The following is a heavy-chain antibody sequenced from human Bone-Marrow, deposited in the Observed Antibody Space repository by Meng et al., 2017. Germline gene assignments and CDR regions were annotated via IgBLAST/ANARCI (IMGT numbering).Heavy chain of an antibody. D-gene: IGHD1-7*01. V-gene: IGHV1-8*02. CDR2: MNPNSGNT. Sequence: ASVKVSCKASGYTFSSYDISWVRQAPGQGLEWMGWMNPNSGNTGYAQKFQGRVTMTRNNSISTAYMELSSLRSEDTAVYYCASLTGTTGYYYYGMDVWGQGTTVTVSS. J-gene: IGHJ6*02. CDR1: GYTFSSYD. CDR3: ASLTGTTGYYYYGMDV.